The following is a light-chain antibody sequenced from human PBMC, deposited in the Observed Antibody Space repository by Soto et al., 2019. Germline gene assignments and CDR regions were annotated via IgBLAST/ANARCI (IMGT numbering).Light chain of an antibody. V-gene: IGKV3-11*01. CDR1: QSVSSY. Sequence: ESVVTQAPATLSLSPGERATLSCRASQSVSSYLAWYQQKPGQAPRLLIYDASNRATGIPARFSGSGSGTDFTLTISRLEPEDFAVYYCQQRSNWPRTFGQGTTV. J-gene: IGKJ1*01. CDR3: QQRSNWPRT. CDR2: DAS.